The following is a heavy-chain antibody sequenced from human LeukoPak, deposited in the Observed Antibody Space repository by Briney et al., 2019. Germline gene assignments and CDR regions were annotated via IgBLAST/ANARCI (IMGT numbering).Heavy chain of an antibody. CDR2: IWDDGSNK. D-gene: IGHD3-10*01. J-gene: IGHJ4*02. Sequence: PGGSLRLSCAASGFTFSSYGMHWVRQAPGKGLEWVAVIWDDGSNKYYADSVKGRLTISRDNSKNTLYLQMNSLRAEDTAVYYCAKALNLYGSGSYYNGYFDYWGQGTLVTVSS. CDR3: AKALNLYGSGSYYNGYFDY. V-gene: IGHV3-33*06. CDR1: GFTFSSYG.